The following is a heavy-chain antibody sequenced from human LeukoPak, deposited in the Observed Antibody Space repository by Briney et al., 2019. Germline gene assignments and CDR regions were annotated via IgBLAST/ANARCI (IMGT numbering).Heavy chain of an antibody. D-gene: IGHD3-22*01. CDR1: GFTFSSYA. V-gene: IGHV3-23*01. CDR2: ISASGGTT. Sequence: GGSLRLSCAASGFTFSSYAMSWVRQVPGKGLEWVSGISASGGTTYYADSVKGRFTISRDRSKNTLYLQMNSLRAEDTAVYYCAKGEGDSSGYYYSVFDYWGQGSLVTVSS. J-gene: IGHJ4*02. CDR3: AKGEGDSSGYYYSVFDY.